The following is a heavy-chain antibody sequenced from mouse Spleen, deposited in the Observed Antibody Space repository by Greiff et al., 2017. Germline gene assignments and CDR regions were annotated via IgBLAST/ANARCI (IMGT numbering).Heavy chain of an antibody. V-gene: IGHV3-6*02. CDR1: GYSITSGYY. CDR2: ISYDGSN. CDR3: AIYYGSSYGWFAY. Sequence: VQLQQSGPGLVKPSQSLSLTCSVTGYSITSGYYWNWIRQFPGNKLEWMGYISYDGSNNYNPSLKNRISITRDTSKNQFFLKLNSVTTEDTATYYCAIYYGSSYGWFAYWGQGTLVTVSA. J-gene: IGHJ3*01. D-gene: IGHD1-1*01.